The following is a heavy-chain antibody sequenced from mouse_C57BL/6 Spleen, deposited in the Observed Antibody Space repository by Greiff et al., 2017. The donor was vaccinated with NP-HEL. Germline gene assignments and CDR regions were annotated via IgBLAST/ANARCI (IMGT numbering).Heavy chain of an antibody. V-gene: IGHV1-9*01. CDR1: GYTFTGYW. Sequence: QVQLQQSGAELMKPGASVKLSCKATGYTFTGYWIEGVKQRPGHGLEWIGEILPGSGSTNYNEKFKGKATFTADTSSNTAYMQLSSLTTESSAIYYCSRLGTPERGAMDYWGQGTSVTVSS. CDR2: ILPGSGST. CDR3: SRLGTPERGAMDY. D-gene: IGHD2-14*01. J-gene: IGHJ4*01.